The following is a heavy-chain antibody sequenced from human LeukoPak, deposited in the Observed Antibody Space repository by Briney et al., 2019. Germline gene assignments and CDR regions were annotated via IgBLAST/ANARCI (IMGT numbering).Heavy chain of an antibody. CDR1: GGSISSYY. V-gene: IGHV4-59*01. J-gene: IGHJ6*03. CDR3: AREVADYGGYYYYHYMDV. CDR2: IYYSGST. Sequence: KPSQTLSLTCTVSGGSISSYYWSWIRQPPGKGLEWMGYIYYSGSTNYNPSLKSRVTISVDTSKIQFSMKLSYVTAADKAVYYCAREVADYGGYYYYHYMDVWGKGNTVTISS. D-gene: IGHD4-23*01.